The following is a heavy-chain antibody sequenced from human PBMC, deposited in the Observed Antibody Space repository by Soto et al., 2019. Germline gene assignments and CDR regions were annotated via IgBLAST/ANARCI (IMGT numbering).Heavy chain of an antibody. J-gene: IGHJ3*02. CDR3: MRVSIGPCSCVWCLVVLDCFDI. CDR1: GFTFSRYW. CDR2: INSDGSST. V-gene: IGHV3-74*01. Sequence: EVQLVESGGGLVQPGGSLRLSCAASGFTFSRYWMHWVRQAPGKGLVWVSRINSDGSSTSYTDPVKGRFTISRDNATTSLYLQWNSLRTDSTAVYFCMRVSIGPCSCVWCLVVLDCFDIWGQGTMVTVSS. D-gene: IGHD2-15*01.